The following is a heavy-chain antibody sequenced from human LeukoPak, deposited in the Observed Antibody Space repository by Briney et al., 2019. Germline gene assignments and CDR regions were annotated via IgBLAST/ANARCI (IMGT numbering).Heavy chain of an antibody. CDR2: IKQGGNEK. V-gene: IGHV3-7*01. D-gene: IGHD2-15*01. CDR3: ARVSSSMGGAADY. CDR1: GFTFSSYW. J-gene: IGHJ4*02. Sequence: GGSLRLSCAPSGFTFSSYWMSWVRQAPGEGLEWVANIKQGGNEKYYVESMKGRFTISRDNTKNSVFLEMNSLRAEDTAVYYCARVSSSMGGAADYGGQGTLVSVSS.